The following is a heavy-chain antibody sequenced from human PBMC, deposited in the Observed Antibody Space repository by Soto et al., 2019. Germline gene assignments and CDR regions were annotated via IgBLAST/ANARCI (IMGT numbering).Heavy chain of an antibody. CDR1: GGTFSSYT. CDR2: IIPILGIA. Sequence: SVKVSCKASGGTFSSYTISWVRQAPGQGLEWMGRIIPILGIANYAQKFQGRVTITADKSTSTAYMELSSLRSEDTAVYYCARATYYYDSSGPDCDYWGQGTLVTVSS. V-gene: IGHV1-69*02. J-gene: IGHJ4*02. D-gene: IGHD3-22*01. CDR3: ARATYYYDSSGPDCDY.